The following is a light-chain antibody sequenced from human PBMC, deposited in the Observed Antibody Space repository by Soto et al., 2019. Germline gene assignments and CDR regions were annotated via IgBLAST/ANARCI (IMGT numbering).Light chain of an antibody. J-gene: IGLJ2*01. CDR1: SSDVGGYNY. CDR3: SSYRRSTTVV. V-gene: IGLV2-14*01. Sequence: QSAPTQTASVSGSPGQSITISCTGTSSDVGGYNYVSWYQQHPGKAPKLMIYDVSNRPSGVPNRFSGSKSGNTASLTISGLQAEDEADYYCSSYRRSTTVVFGGGTQLTVL. CDR2: DVS.